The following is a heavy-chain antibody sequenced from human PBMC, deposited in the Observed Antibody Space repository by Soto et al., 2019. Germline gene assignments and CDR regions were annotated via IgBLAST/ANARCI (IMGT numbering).Heavy chain of an antibody. CDR1: GFIFGSYA. D-gene: IGHD3-3*01. J-gene: IGHJ4*02. V-gene: IGHV3-23*01. Sequence: EVQLLESGGGFVQPGGSPRLSCAASGFIFGSYAMSWVRQVPGKGLEWVSTISSGGNTYYAASLKGRFAISRDNSKFTLFLQLTSLRAQDTALYYCTKGLANNFFSPASWGLGTLVTVSS. CDR2: ISSGGNT. CDR3: TKGLANNFFSPAS.